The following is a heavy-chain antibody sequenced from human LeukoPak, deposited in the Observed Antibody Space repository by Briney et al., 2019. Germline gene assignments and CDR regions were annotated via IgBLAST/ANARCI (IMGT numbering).Heavy chain of an antibody. CDR1: GFTFSSYG. J-gene: IGHJ4*02. D-gene: IGHD2-21*02. Sequence: GGSLRLSCAASGFTFSSYGMHWVRQAPGKGLEWVAVISCDGSNKYYADSMKGRFTISRDNSKNTLYLQMNSLRAEDTAVYYCAKSRQVDCGGDCELDYWGQGTLVTVSS. V-gene: IGHV3-30*18. CDR2: ISCDGSNK. CDR3: AKSRQVDCGGDCELDY.